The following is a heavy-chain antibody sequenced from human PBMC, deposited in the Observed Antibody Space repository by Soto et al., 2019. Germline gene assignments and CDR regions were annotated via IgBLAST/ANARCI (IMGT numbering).Heavy chain of an antibody. D-gene: IGHD4-17*01. CDR1: GGSISSYY. Sequence: QVQLQESGPGLVRPSETLSLTCTVSGGSISSYYWSWIRQPPGKGLEWIGYIHYSGSANYNPSLNSTVTISVATSKNQFSLKLSSAPAADTAVYYGARNYGGNVDYWGQGTLVTVSS. J-gene: IGHJ4*02. CDR2: IHYSGSA. CDR3: ARNYGGNVDY. V-gene: IGHV4-59*08.